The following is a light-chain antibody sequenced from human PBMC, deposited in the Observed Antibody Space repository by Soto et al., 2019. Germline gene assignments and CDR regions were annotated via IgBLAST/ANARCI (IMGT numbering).Light chain of an antibody. CDR1: SSNIGSNT. CDR2: SNN. CDR3: AAWDDSLNGYV. Sequence: QSELTKPPSGSGTPGQRVTISCSRSSSNIGSNTVNWYRQLPGTAPKLLIYSNNQRPSGVPDRFSGSKSGTSASLAISGLQSEDEADYYCAAWDDSLNGYVFGTGTKVTVL. J-gene: IGLJ1*01. V-gene: IGLV1-44*01.